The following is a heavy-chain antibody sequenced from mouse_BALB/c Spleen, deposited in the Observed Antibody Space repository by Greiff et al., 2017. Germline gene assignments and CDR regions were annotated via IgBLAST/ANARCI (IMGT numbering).Heavy chain of an antibody. J-gene: IGHJ1*01. CDR2: ISSGGST. Sequence: DVMLVESGGGLVKPGGSLKLSCAASGFTFSSYAMSWVRQTPEKRLEWVASISSGGSTYYPDSVKGRFTISRDNARNILYLQMSSLRSEDTAMYYCAREGVYDYDGDWYFDVWGAGTTVTVSS. CDR3: AREGVYDYDGDWYFDV. CDR1: GFTFSSYA. V-gene: IGHV5-6-5*01. D-gene: IGHD2-4*01.